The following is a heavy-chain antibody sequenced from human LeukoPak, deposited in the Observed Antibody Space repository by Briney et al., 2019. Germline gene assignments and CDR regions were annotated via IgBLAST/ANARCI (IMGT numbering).Heavy chain of an antibody. CDR3: VKDQKPYIAAAGGY. V-gene: IGHV3-23*01. D-gene: IGHD6-13*01. J-gene: IGHJ4*02. CDR1: GFTFSSYA. Sequence: HPGRSLRLSCAASGFTFSSYAMSWVRQAPGKGLEWVSAISGSGGSTYYADSVKGRFTISRDNSKNTLYLQMNSLRAEDTAVYYCVKDQKPYIAAAGGYWGQGTLVTVSS. CDR2: ISGSGGST.